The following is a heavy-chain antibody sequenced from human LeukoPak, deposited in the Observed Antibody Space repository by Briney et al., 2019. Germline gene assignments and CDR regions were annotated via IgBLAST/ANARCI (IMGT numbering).Heavy chain of an antibody. CDR3: ARDIYYYDSSAYYYFDY. D-gene: IGHD3-22*01. CDR1: GYTFSSFG. CDR2: ISAYNGNT. J-gene: IGHJ4*02. V-gene: IGHV1-18*01. Sequence: GASVKVSCKASGYTFSSFGISWVRQAPGQGLEWMGWISAYNGNTKYAQKLQGRVTMTTDTSTSTAYMELRSLRSDDTAIYYCARDIYYYDSSAYYYFDYWGQGTLVTASS.